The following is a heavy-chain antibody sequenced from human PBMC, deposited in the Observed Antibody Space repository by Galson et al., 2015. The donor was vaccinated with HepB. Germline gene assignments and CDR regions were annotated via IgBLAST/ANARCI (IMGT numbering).Heavy chain of an antibody. Sequence: SLRLSCAASGFTFSSYAMNWVRQAPGKGLEWVSTISGSGGNAYYADSVKGRFTISRDSSRNTLYLQMNSLRAEDTAIYYCAKTRGYCSGGSCYVDYWGQGTLVTVSS. CDR1: GFTFSSYA. J-gene: IGHJ4*02. CDR3: AKTRGYCSGGSCYVDY. D-gene: IGHD2-15*01. CDR2: ISGSGGNA. V-gene: IGHV3-23*01.